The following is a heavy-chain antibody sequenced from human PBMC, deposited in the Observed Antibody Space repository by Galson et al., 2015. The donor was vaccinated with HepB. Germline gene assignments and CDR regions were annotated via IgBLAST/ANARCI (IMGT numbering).Heavy chain of an antibody. Sequence: SVKVSCKVSGYTLSNLSINWVRQAPGQGLEWMGGFFPKVGDTNYAQKLQGRVSMTEDTSTDTAYMELRSLSSEDTAVYFCASEGAHNAKDAFDFWGQGTLVTVSS. CDR2: FFPKVGDT. CDR3: ASEGAHNAKDAFDF. CDR1: GYTLSNLS. V-gene: IGHV1-24*01. J-gene: IGHJ3*01. D-gene: IGHD5-24*01.